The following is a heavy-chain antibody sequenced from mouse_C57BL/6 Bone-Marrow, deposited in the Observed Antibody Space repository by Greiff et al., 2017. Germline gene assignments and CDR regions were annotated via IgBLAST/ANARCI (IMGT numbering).Heavy chain of an antibody. CDR1: GFTFSDYG. Sequence: EVKLMESGGGLVQPGGSLKLSCAASGFTFSDYGMAWVRQAPRKGPEWVAFISTLAYSIYYADTVTGRFTISRENAKNTLYLEMSSLRSEDTAMYYCARRGLRFYWYFDVWGTGTTVTVSS. CDR2: ISTLAYSI. CDR3: ARRGLRFYWYFDV. J-gene: IGHJ1*03. V-gene: IGHV5-15*01. D-gene: IGHD1-1*01.